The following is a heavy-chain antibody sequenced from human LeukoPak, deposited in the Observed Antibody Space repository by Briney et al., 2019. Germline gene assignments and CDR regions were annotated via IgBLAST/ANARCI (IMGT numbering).Heavy chain of an antibody. J-gene: IGHJ4*02. CDR1: GGSISNYY. CDR3: ARVSVSGSYFDY. D-gene: IGHD1-26*01. CDR2: IYYDGST. V-gene: IGHV4-59*01. Sequence: SETLSLTCTVSGGSISNYYWSWIRQPPGKGLEWIGYIYYDGSTNYNPSLKSRVTISVDTSKNQLSLKLTSVTAADTAVYYCARVSVSGSYFDYWGQGTLVTVSS.